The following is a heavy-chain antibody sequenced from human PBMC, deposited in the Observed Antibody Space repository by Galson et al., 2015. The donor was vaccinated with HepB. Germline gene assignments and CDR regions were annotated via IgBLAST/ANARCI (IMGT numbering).Heavy chain of an antibody. CDR3: AQIQGVAGYQRPFVPRKGHF. J-gene: IGHJ1*01. D-gene: IGHD2-2*01. CDR1: GFSLSTSAMR. CDR2: IDWDDDK. Sequence: PALVKPTQTLTLTCTFSGFSLSTSAMRVSWIRQPPGKALEWLVRIDWDDDKSFSTSLKSRLTISKDTSKNQVVLTMTNMDRVDTVPYYCAQIQGVAGYQRPFVPRKGHFWGQGAPVT. V-gene: IGHV2-70*04.